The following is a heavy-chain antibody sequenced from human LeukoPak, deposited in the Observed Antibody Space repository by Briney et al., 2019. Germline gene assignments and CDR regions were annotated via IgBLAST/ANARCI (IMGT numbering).Heavy chain of an antibody. CDR2: IHAGTGDT. J-gene: IGHJ4*02. CDR3: AGDQNRGPDY. CDR1: GYTFTGHY. D-gene: IGHD7-27*01. V-gene: IGHV1-2*02. Sequence: ASVKVSFKASGYTFTGHYMHWVRQAPGHGLEWMGWIHAGTGDTNYAQKFQGRFTMTRDTSISTLYMELNRLTSDDTAVYFRAGDQNRGPDYWGQGTLVTVSS.